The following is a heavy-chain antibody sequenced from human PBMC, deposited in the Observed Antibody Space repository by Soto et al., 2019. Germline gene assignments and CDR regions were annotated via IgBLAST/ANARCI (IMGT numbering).Heavy chain of an antibody. V-gene: IGHV4-39*01. CDR3: ANEHKTITIFGVGGMDV. CDR2: IYYSGST. D-gene: IGHD3-3*01. CDR1: GVSISSSSYY. Sequence: QLQLQESGPGLVKPSETLSLTCTVSGVSISSSSYYWGWIRQPPGKGLEWIGSIYYSGSTDYNPSLTRRVSISVDTSKNQSSLKLSSVTAADTAVYYCANEHKTITIFGVGGMDVWGQGTTVTVSS. J-gene: IGHJ6*02.